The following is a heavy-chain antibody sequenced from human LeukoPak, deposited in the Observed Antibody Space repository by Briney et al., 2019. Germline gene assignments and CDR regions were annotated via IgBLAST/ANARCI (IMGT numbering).Heavy chain of an antibody. CDR2: INPNSGGT. Sequence: ASVKVSCKASGYTFTGYYMHWVRQAPGQGLEWMGWINPNSGGTNYAQKFQGRVTMTRDTSISTAHMELSRLRSDDTAVYYCAREFRLGGITMRVVATLGYWGQGTLVTVSS. V-gene: IGHV1-2*02. J-gene: IGHJ4*02. CDR1: GYTFTGYY. D-gene: IGHD3-22*01. CDR3: AREFRLGGITMRVVATLGY.